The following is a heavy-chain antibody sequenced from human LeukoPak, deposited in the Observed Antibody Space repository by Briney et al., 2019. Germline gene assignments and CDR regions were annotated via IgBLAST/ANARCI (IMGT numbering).Heavy chain of an antibody. CDR1: GYTFTSYG. CDR2: ISAYNGNT. V-gene: IGHV1-18*01. CDR3: ATRGYQLLYQGYWFDP. D-gene: IGHD2-2*02. J-gene: IGHJ5*02. Sequence: ASVKVSCKASGYTFTSYGISWVRQAPGQGLEWMGWISAYNGNTNYAQKFQGRVTITADESTSTAYMELSSLRSEDTAVYYCATRGYQLLYQGYWFDPWGQGTLVTVSS.